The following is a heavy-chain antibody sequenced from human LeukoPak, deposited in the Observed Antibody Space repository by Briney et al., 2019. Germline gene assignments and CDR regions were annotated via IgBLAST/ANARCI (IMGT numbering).Heavy chain of an antibody. Sequence: GGSLRLSCAASGFTFSSYGMHWIRQAPGKGLEWVAFVRNDGSIIYNADSAKGRFTISRENSKNTLYLQMNSLRADDTAVYYCAKDTPLCSFDYWGQGTLVTVSS. CDR1: GFTFSSYG. CDR3: AKDTPLCSFDY. V-gene: IGHV3-30*02. J-gene: IGHJ4*02. D-gene: IGHD3-10*02. CDR2: VRNDGSII.